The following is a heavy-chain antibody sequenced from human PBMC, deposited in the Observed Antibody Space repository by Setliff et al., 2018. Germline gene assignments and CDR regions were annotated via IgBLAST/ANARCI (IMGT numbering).Heavy chain of an antibody. CDR2: IYHDGNS. CDR3: ASGGGRYHAAS. J-gene: IGHJ4*02. CDR1: GVSINSLTW. V-gene: IGHV4-4*02. D-gene: IGHD1-26*01. Sequence: SETLSLTCAVSGVSINSLTWWSWVRQTPGKGFEWIGEIYHDGNSNFAPSVHYSPSLKSRAILSIDKSKNQFSLNLSSVTAADTAVYYCASGGGRYHAASWGQGTMVTVSS.